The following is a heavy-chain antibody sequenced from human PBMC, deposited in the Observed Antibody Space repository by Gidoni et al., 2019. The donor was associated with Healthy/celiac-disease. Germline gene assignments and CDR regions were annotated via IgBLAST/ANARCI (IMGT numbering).Heavy chain of an antibody. D-gene: IGHD1-26*01. CDR3: ARHSLPDSTFDY. Sequence: QLQLQESGPGLVKPSETLSLTCTVSGGSISSSSYYWGWIRQPPGKGLEWIGSIYYSGSTYYNPSLKSRVTISVDTSKNQCSLKLSSVTAADTAVYYCARHSLPDSTFDYWGQVTLVTVSS. CDR1: GGSISSSSYY. CDR2: IYYSGST. J-gene: IGHJ4*02. V-gene: IGHV4-39*01.